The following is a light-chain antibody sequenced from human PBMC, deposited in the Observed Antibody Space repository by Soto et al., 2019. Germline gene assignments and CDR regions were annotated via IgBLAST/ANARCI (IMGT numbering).Light chain of an antibody. J-gene: IGKJ2*01. CDR1: QSVSSN. Sequence: EIVMTQSPATLSVSPGERATLSCRASQSVSSNLAWYQQKPGQAPRLLNYGASTRATGIPARFSGSGSGTQFTLTISSLQSEDFAVYYCQQYNNWPPYTFGEGTKLEIK. CDR3: QQYNNWPPYT. CDR2: GAS. V-gene: IGKV3-15*01.